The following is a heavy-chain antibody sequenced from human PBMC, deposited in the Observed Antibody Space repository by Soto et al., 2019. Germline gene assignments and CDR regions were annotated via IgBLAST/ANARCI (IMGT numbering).Heavy chain of an antibody. Sequence: SQTLSLTCAISGDSVSSNSATWNWIRQSPSRGLEWLGRTYYRSKWYNDYAVSVKSLITINPDTSKNQFSLQLNSVTPEDTAIYYCTRGGKYMATKVYYFNYWMHLWGQGTTVTVSS. CDR2: TYYRSKWYN. V-gene: IGHV6-1*01. J-gene: IGHJ6*02. CDR3: TRGGKYMATKVYYFNYWMHL. CDR1: GDSVSSNSAT. D-gene: IGHD5-12*01.